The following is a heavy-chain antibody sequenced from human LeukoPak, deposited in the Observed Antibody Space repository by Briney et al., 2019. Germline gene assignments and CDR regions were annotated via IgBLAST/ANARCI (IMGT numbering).Heavy chain of an antibody. CDR1: GGSISSYY. CDR2: IYYSGST. Sequence: PSETLSLTCTVSGGSISSYYWSWIRQPPGKGLEWIGYIYYSGSTNYNPSLKGRVTISVDTSKNQFSLKLSSVTAADTAVYYCARDSSAAAGTGLDYWGQGTLVTVSS. J-gene: IGHJ4*02. D-gene: IGHD6-13*01. CDR3: ARDSSAAAGTGLDY. V-gene: IGHV4-59*01.